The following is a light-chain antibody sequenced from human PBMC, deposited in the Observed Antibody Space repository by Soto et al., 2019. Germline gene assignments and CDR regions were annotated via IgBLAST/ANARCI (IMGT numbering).Light chain of an antibody. CDR1: QPIRKW. V-gene: IGKV1-5*03. J-gene: IGKJ1*01. CDR2: TAS. CDR3: QQFDSAPWT. Sequence: DVQMTQSPSTLSASVGDRVSITCRASQPIRKWLAWYQQKPGRVPKLLIYTASSLESGVPSRFSGSGSGTEFPLTISSLQPDGFATYYCQQFDSAPWTFGLGTTVDIK.